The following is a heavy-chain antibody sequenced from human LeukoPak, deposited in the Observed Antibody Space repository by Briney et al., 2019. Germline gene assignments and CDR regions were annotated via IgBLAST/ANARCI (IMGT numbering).Heavy chain of an antibody. CDR3: ARATPNSYYYYYMDV. Sequence: ASVKVSCKASGYTFTSYGISWVRQAPGQGLEWMGWISAYNGNTNYAQKLQGRVTMTTDTSTSTAYMELRSLRSDDTAVYYCARATPNSYYYYYMDVWGKGTTVTVSS. V-gene: IGHV1-18*01. D-gene: IGHD2/OR15-2a*01. CDR1: GYTFTSYG. CDR2: ISAYNGNT. J-gene: IGHJ6*03.